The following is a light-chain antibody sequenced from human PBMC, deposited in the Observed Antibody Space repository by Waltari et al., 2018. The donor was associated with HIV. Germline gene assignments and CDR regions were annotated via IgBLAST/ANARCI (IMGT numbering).Light chain of an antibody. CDR3: AAWDDSLNAHVL. V-gene: IGLV1-44*01. J-gene: IGLJ2*01. Sequence: QSVLTQPPSASGTPGQRVTISCSGRNSNIGSNTVNWYQQLPGTAPKLLIYNNNQGPSGGADRVSGSKSGTSASLAISGLQAEDEADYYCAAWDDSLNAHVLFGGGTKLTVL. CDR1: NSNIGSNT. CDR2: NNN.